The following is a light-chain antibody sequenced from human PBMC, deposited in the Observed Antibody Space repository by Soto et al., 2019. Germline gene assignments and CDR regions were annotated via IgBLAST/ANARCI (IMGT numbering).Light chain of an antibody. V-gene: IGKV3-20*01. CDR1: QSVSSSY. J-gene: IGKJ5*01. Sequence: EIVFTQSPVTLSLSPVERATLSCRASQSVSSSYLAWYQQKPGQAPRLLIYGASSRATGTPDRFSGSGSGTDFTLTISRLEPEDFAVYYCQQCGSSLFFGQGTRLEIK. CDR3: QQCGSSLF. CDR2: GAS.